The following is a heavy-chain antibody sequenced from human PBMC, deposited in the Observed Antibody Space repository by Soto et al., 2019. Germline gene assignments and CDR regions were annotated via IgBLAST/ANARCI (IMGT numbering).Heavy chain of an antibody. D-gene: IGHD3-3*01. J-gene: IGHJ6*02. CDR2: IKQDGSEK. Sequence: GGSLRLSCAASGFTFSSYWMSWVRQAPGKGLEWVANIKQDGSEKYYVDSVKGRFTISRDNAKNSLYLQMNSLRAEDTAVYYCARDSWDSKPITIFGVVILSADGMDVWGQGTMVTVSS. CDR1: GFTFSSYW. CDR3: ARDSWDSKPITIFGVVILSADGMDV. V-gene: IGHV3-7*05.